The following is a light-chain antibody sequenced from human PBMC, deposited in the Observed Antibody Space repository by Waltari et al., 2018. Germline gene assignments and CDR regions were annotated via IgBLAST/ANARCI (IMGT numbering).Light chain of an antibody. Sequence: QSALTQPASVSGSPGQSITISCTGTSSDVGGYNYVSWYQQHPGKAPKLMIYDVSKRPSGVSHRFSGSKSGNTASLTISGLQAEDEADYYCCSYAGSRDVFGTGTKVTVL. CDR2: DVS. CDR1: SSDVGGYNY. V-gene: IGLV2-23*02. CDR3: CSYAGSRDV. J-gene: IGLJ1*01.